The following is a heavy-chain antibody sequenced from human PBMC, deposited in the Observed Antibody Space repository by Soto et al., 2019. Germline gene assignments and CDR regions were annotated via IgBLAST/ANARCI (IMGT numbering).Heavy chain of an antibody. D-gene: IGHD3-16*02. J-gene: IGHJ4*02. CDR1: GGSFSGYY. CDR3: ASLPIYDYVWGSYRFG. CDR2: INHSGST. Sequence: QVQLQQWGAGLLKPSETLSLTCAVYGGSFSGYYWSWIRQPPGKGLEWIGEINHSGSTNYNPSLKRRVTISVDTYKNQFYMKLSSVTAAETAVYYCASLPIYDYVWGSYRFGWGQGTLVTVSS. V-gene: IGHV4-34*01.